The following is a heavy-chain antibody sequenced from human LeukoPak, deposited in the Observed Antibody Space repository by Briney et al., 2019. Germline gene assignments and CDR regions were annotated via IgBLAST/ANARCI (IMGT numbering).Heavy chain of an antibody. CDR1: GVFISSGGYY. CDR3: ARAPYSSSWWDTFDY. CDR2: IYTSGST. J-gene: IGHJ4*02. D-gene: IGHD6-13*01. V-gene: IGHV4-61*02. Sequence: PSETLSLTCTVSGVFISSGGYYWSWIRQPAGKGLEWIGRIYTSGSTNYNPSLKSRVTMSVDTSKNQFSLKLSSVTAADTAVYYCARAPYSSSWWDTFDYWGQGTLVTVSS.